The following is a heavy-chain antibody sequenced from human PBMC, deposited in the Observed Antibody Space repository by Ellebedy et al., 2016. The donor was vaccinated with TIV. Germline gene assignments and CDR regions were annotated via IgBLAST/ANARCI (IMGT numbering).Heavy chain of an antibody. Sequence: GESLKISXAASGFTFSSYSMNWVRQAPGKGLEWVSYISSSSSTIHYADPVKGRFTISRDNAKNSLYLQMNSLRDEDTAVYYCARDRGGYTYGNFDYWGQGTLVTVSS. CDR2: ISSSSSTI. CDR3: ARDRGGYTYGNFDY. J-gene: IGHJ4*02. V-gene: IGHV3-48*02. CDR1: GFTFSSYS. D-gene: IGHD5-18*01.